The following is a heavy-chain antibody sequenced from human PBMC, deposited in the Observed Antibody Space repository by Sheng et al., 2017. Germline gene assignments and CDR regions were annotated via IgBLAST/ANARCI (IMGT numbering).Heavy chain of an antibody. V-gene: IGHV3-74*01. CDR3: CRDFKDRG. J-gene: IGHJ4*02. CDR1: GFTFSTYW. D-gene: IGHD2-15*01. Sequence: EVQLVESGGGLVQPGGSLRLSCAASGFTFSTYWMHWVRQVPGKGLVWVSGIKTDGIETHYADSVKGRFTISRDNAKNTVYLQMNSLRAEDTAVYYCCRDFKDRGWGQGTLVTVS. CDR2: IKTDGIET.